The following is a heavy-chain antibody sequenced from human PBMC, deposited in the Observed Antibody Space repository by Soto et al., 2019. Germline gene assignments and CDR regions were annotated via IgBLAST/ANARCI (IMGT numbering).Heavy chain of an antibody. D-gene: IGHD4-17*01. V-gene: IGHV1-18*04. CDR3: AIDYGDRPEYFKH. CDR2: ISPLKGRT. J-gene: IGHJ1*01. Sequence: QVQLVQSGPDLKRPGASMKVSCKASGYTFTSYGISWVRQAPGQGLEWMAWISPLKGRTQYSQKAQGRVTLSTDTSSNPAYMEMTTLRVDDTAVYYCAIDYGDRPEYFKHWGQGTLVTVS. CDR1: GYTFTSYG.